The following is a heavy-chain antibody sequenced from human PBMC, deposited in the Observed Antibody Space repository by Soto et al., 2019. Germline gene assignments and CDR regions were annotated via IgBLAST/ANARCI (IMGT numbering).Heavy chain of an antibody. CDR2: INTDGSFT. CDR1: GFSFSSNW. J-gene: IGHJ4*02. V-gene: IGHV3-74*03. CDR3: ARDGEGF. Sequence: GGSLRLSCAASGFSFSSNWMRWVRRVPGRGLVWVSRINTDGSFTEYVDSVKGRFTMSRDNAKNTLYLQMNRLRVEDTAVYYCARDGEGFWGQGTLVTVSS. D-gene: IGHD2-21*01.